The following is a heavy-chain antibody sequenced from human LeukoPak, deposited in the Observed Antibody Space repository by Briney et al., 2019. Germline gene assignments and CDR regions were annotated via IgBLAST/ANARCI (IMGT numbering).Heavy chain of an antibody. J-gene: IGHJ4*02. V-gene: IGHV3-66*03. CDR2: IHSSSAT. D-gene: IGHD3-22*01. CDR3: ARGPYYDSTYFFDY. CDR1: GFTVSNNY. Sequence: PGGSLKLSCAASGFTVSNNYMGWVRQAPGKGLEWVSIIHSSSATYYADSVKGRFTISRDNSKNTLYLQMGSLRAEDMAVYYCARGPYYDSTYFFDYWGQGTLVTVSS.